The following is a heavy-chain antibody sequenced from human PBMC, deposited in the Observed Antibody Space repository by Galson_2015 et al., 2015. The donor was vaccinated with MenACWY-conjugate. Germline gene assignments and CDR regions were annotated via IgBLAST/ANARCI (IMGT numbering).Heavy chain of an antibody. J-gene: IGHJ4*02. V-gene: IGHV3-23*01. CDR2: ISSSGDSK. D-gene: IGHD3-16*01. CDR1: GFTFSSYG. Sequence: SLRLSCAVSGFTFSSYGMSWVRRAPGKGLEWVSGISSSGDSKYYADSVKGRFTISRDNSKNTLYLQMNNLRPEDTALYYYAKWALVVYWGQGTLVTVPS. CDR3: AKWALVVY.